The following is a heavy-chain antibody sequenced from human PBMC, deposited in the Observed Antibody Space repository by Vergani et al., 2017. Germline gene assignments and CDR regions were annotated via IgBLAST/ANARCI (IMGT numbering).Heavy chain of an antibody. J-gene: IGHJ3*02. D-gene: IGHD2-15*01. V-gene: IGHV3-33*01. CDR1: GFTFSSCG. CDR3: ARDEEPYRYWSGGICYLVAFDI. Sequence: QVQLVESGGGVVQAGRSLRLSCAASGFTFSSCGMHWVRQAPGKGREWVAVIGDDGSNKYYADSVKGRFTISRDNSKNTLYLQMNSLRAEDTAVYYCARDEEPYRYWSGGICYLVAFDIWGQGPMVTVCS. CDR2: IGDDGSNK.